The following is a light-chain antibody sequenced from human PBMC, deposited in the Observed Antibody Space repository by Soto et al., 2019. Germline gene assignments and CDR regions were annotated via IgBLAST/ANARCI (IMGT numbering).Light chain of an antibody. CDR3: QQRSIWPIT. J-gene: IGKJ5*01. CDR2: DAS. CDR1: QSVSSD. Sequence: EIVLTQSPATLSLSPGERATVSCRASQSVSSDLAWYQQKPGQAPRLLIYDASNRAPGIPARFSGSGSGTDFSLTISSLEPEDFAVYYCQQRSIWPITFGQGTRLEIK. V-gene: IGKV3-11*01.